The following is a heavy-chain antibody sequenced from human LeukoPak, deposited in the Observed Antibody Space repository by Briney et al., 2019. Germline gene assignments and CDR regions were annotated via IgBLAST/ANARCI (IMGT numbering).Heavy chain of an antibody. V-gene: IGHV4-30-4*01. CDR2: IYYSGST. Sequence: SWVRQPPGKGLEWIGYIYYSGSTYYNPSLKSRVTISVDRSKNQFSLKLSSVTAADTAVYYCAREAWSASSDYWGQGTLVTVSS. CDR3: AREAWSASSDY. D-gene: IGHD2-2*01. J-gene: IGHJ4*02.